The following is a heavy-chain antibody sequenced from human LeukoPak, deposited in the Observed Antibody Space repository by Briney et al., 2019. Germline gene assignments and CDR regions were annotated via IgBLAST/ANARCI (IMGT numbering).Heavy chain of an antibody. Sequence: PGGSLRLSCAASGFTFSSYAMSWVRQAPGKALEWVSAISGSGGSTYYADSVKGRFTISSDNSKNTLYLQMNSLRAEDTAVYYCATIISSSWYIDYWGQGTLVTVSS. CDR2: ISGSGGST. V-gene: IGHV3-23*01. J-gene: IGHJ4*02. CDR1: GFTFSSYA. D-gene: IGHD6-13*01. CDR3: ATIISSSWYIDY.